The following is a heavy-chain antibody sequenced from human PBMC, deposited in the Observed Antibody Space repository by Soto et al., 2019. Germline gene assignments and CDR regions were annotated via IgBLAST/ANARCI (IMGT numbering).Heavy chain of an antibody. CDR2: IYYSGYT. J-gene: IGHJ4*02. V-gene: IGHV4-59*01. CDR3: ARDSVGSGYD. CDR1: GGSISGYY. D-gene: IGHD5-12*01. Sequence: QVQLQESGPGLVKPSETLSLTCAVSGGSISGYYWSWIRQPPGKRLEWIGYIYYSGYTNYNPSLKSRVTISVDRSKNQFSLELRSMTASDTAVYYCARDSVGSGYDWGQGTLVTVSS.